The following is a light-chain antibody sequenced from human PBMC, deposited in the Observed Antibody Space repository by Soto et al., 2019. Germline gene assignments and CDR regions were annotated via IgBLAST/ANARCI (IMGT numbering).Light chain of an antibody. CDR1: QSVSSK. CDR2: GAS. J-gene: IGKJ5*01. V-gene: IGKV3-15*01. Sequence: EIVMTESLATLSVSPGAGAPLSGRASQSVSSKLAWYQQKPGQAPPLLIYGASTRATGIPARFSGSGSGTEFTLTISSLQSEDFAVYYCQQHNNWPPITFGQGTRLEIK. CDR3: QQHNNWPPIT.